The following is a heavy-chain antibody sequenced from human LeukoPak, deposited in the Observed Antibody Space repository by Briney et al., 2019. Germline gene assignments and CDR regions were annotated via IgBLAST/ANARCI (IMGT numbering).Heavy chain of an antibody. CDR1: GDSISSDTYY. D-gene: IGHD5-18*01. Sequence: SETLSLTCTVSGDSISSDTYYWGWIRQPPGKGLEWIGYIYYSGSTNYNPSLKSRVTISVDTSKNQFSLKLSSVTAADTAVYYCARGSLINVDTAMWVHWGQGTLVTVSS. J-gene: IGHJ4*02. CDR2: IYYSGST. CDR3: ARGSLINVDTAMWVH. V-gene: IGHV4-61*01.